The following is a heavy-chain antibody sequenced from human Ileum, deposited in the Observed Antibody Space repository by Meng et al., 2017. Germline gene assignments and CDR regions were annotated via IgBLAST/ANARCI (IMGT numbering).Heavy chain of an antibody. CDR3: ARDPLEKHQRGYFDY. CDR2: ISYDGSNK. Sequence: GESLKISCAASGFTFSSYAMHWVRQAPGKGLEWVAVISYDGSNKYNADSVKGRFTISRDNSKNMLYLQMNSLRAEDTAVYYCARDPLEKHQRGYFDYWGQGTLVTGAS. J-gene: IGHJ4*02. V-gene: IGHV3-30*01. D-gene: IGHD1-1*01. CDR1: GFTFSSYA.